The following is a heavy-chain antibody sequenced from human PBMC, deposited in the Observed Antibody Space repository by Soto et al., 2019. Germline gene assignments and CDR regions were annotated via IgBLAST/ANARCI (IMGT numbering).Heavy chain of an antibody. CDR2: ISGSGGST. CDR1: GFTFSSYA. CDR3: AKVRTRAGTRSIPYYVDY. V-gene: IGHV3-23*01. Sequence: EVQLLESGGGLVQPGGSLRLSCAASGFTFSSYAMSWVRQAPGKGLEWVSAISGSGGSTYYADSVKGRFTISRDNSKNTLYLQMNSLRAEDTAVYYCAKVRTRAGTRSIPYYVDYWGQGTLVTVSS. D-gene: IGHD1-7*01. J-gene: IGHJ4*02.